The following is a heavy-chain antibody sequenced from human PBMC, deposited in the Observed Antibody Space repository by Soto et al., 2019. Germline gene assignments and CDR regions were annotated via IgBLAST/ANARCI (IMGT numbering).Heavy chain of an antibody. D-gene: IGHD4-4*01. CDR1: GYTLTSYY. CDR3: ARDRRIRVTPRLHSAGAWNGMDV. V-gene: IGHV1-46*01. CDR2: INPSGGST. Sequence: ASVKVSCKASGYTLTSYYMHWVRQAPGQGLEWMGIINPSGGSTSYAQKFQGRVTMTRDTSTSTVYMELSSLRSEDTAVYYCARDRRIRVTPRLHSAGAWNGMDVWGQGTTVTVSS. J-gene: IGHJ6*02.